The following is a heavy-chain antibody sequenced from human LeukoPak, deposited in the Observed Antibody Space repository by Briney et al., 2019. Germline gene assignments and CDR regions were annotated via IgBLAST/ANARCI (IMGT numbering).Heavy chain of an antibody. J-gene: IGHJ4*02. CDR2: ISAYNGNT. V-gene: IGHV1-18*01. Sequence: ASVKVSCKASGYTFTSYGISWVRQAPGQGLEWMGWISAYNGNTNYAQKLQGRVTMTTDTSTGTAYMELRSLRSDDTAVYYCARDRSIAARFRDLYYFDYWGQGTLVTVSS. CDR1: GYTFTSYG. D-gene: IGHD6-6*01. CDR3: ARDRSIAARFRDLYYFDY.